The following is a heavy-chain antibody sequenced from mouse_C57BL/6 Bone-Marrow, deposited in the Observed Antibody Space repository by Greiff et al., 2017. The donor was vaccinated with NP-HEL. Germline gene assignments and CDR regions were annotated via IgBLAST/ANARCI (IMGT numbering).Heavy chain of an antibody. D-gene: IGHD1-1*01. J-gene: IGHJ4*01. Sequence: QVQLKESGPGLVQPSQSLSITCTVSGFSLNSYGVHWVRQSPGKGLEWLGVIWSGGSTDYNAAFISRLSISKDNSKSQVFFKMNSLQADDTAIYYCARNDYGSFYAMDYWGQGTSVTVSS. V-gene: IGHV2-2*01. CDR2: IWSGGST. CDR1: GFSLNSYG. CDR3: ARNDYGSFYAMDY.